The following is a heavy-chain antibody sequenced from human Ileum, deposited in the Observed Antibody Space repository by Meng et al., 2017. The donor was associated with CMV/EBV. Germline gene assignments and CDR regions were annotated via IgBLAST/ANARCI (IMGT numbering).Heavy chain of an antibody. CDR3: ARDVNWILFDF. CDR1: GFTFNTYV. CDR2: ISHDGIHT. V-gene: IGHV3-74*01. D-gene: IGHD2-2*03. Sequence: EVQLVEFGGGLVQPGGSLRLSCAASGFTFNTYVMHWVRQVPGKGLEWISRISHDGIHTTYVDSVKGRFTISRDNAKNTVYLEMNSLRVEDTAMYFCARDVNWILFDFWGQGSLVTVSS. J-gene: IGHJ4*02.